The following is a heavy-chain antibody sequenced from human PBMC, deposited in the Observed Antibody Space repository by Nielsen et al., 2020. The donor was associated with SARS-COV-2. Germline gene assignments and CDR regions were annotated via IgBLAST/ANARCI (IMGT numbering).Heavy chain of an antibody. V-gene: IGHV5-10-1*01. Sequence: GESLKISCKGSGYSFTSYWISWVRQMPGKGLEWMGRIDPSDSYTNYSPSFQGHVTISADKSISTAYLQWSSLKASDTAMYYCARGNYYGSGSYYSYYYYYGMDVWGQGTTVTVSS. CDR2: IDPSDSYT. D-gene: IGHD3-10*01. CDR3: ARGNYYGSGSYYSYYYYYGMDV. CDR1: GYSFTSYW. J-gene: IGHJ6*02.